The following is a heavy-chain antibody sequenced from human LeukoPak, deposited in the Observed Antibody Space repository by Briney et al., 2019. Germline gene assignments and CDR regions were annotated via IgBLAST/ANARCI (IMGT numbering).Heavy chain of an antibody. CDR2: IFSRGIP. CDR3: ARGREYGDFFDS. J-gene: IGHJ4*02. CDR1: VDSSNNFY. Sequence: SETLSLTCTFSVDSSNNFYWNWVRQPAGTGLEWIGRIFSRGIPNYNPSLKSRVTMSVDTSKNQFSLKLTSVTAADSAVYYCARGREYGDFFDSWGQGTLSPSPQ. V-gene: IGHV4-4*07. D-gene: IGHD4-17*01.